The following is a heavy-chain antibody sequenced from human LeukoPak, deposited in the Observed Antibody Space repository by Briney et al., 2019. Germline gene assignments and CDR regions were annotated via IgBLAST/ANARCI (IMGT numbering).Heavy chain of an antibody. CDR1: GYSFTSYW. J-gene: IGHJ4*02. Sequence: GESLKISCQGSGYSFTSYWISWVRQMPGKGLEWMGWIDPSDSYTNYSPSFQGHVTISADKSISTAYLQWSSLKASDTAMYYCARAQWLVGGGYYFDYWGQGTLVTVSS. D-gene: IGHD6-19*01. CDR2: IDPSDSYT. CDR3: ARAQWLVGGGYYFDY. V-gene: IGHV5-10-1*01.